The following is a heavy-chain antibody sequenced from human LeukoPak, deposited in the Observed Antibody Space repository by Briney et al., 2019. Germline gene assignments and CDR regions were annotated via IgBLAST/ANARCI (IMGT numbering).Heavy chain of an antibody. V-gene: IGHV4-4*07. CDR2: IYTSGST. CDR1: GGSISSYY. J-gene: IGHJ4*02. D-gene: IGHD1-1*01. CDR3: ARDISRWNELDS. Sequence: SETLSLTCTVSGGSISSYYWSWIRQPAGKGLEWIGRIYTSGSTNYNPSLKSRVTISVDTSKNQFSLNLSSLTATDTAVYYCARDISRWNELDSWGQGTLVTVSS.